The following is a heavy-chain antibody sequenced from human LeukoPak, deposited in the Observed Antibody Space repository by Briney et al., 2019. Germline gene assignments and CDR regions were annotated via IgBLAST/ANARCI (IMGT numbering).Heavy chain of an antibody. CDR2: INPNSGGT. CDR1: GYTFTSFG. Sequence: ASVKVSCKASGYTFTSFGITWVRQAPGQGLEWMGWINPNSGGTNYAQKFQGWVTMTRDTSISTAYMELSRLRSDDTAVYYCARGKQLWPGYYYYGMDVWGQGTTVTVSS. J-gene: IGHJ6*02. V-gene: IGHV1-2*04. CDR3: ARGKQLWPGYYYYGMDV. D-gene: IGHD5-18*01.